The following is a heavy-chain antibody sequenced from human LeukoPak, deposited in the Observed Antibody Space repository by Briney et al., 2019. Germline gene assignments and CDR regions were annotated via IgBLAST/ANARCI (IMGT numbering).Heavy chain of an antibody. CDR2: IYPGDSDA. V-gene: IGHV5-51*01. J-gene: IGHJ4*02. CDR3: ARHVHGYIDY. D-gene: IGHD5-12*01. CDR1: GYXFTSYW. Sequence: GESLKTSCNGSGYXFTSYWIGWVRQMPGKGLEWMGIIYPGDSDARYSPSFQGQVTISADKSISTAYLQWSSLKASDTAMYYCARHVHGYIDYWGQGTLVTVSS.